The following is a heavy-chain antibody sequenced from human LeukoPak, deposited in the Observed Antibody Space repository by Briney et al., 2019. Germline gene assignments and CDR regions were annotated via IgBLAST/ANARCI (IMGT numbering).Heavy chain of an antibody. J-gene: IGHJ4*02. CDR3: ARVVAATLDY. V-gene: IGHV4-59*08. CDR1: GGSISSYY. CDR2: IYYSGST. D-gene: IGHD2-15*01. Sequence: SETLSLTCTVSGGSISSYYWSWIRQPPGKGLEWIGYIYYSGSTNYNPSLKSRVTISVDTSRNQFSLKLSSVTAADTAVYYCARVVAATLDYWGQGTLVTVSS.